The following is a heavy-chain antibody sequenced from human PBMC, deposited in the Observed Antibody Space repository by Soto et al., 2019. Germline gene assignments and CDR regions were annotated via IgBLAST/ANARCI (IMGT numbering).Heavy chain of an antibody. CDR2: ISHSGIT. J-gene: IGHJ5*02. V-gene: IGHV4-4*02. Sequence: SETLSLTCAVSGGSITSANWWTWVRQPPGGGLEWIGEISHSGITNYKASLKSRVTMSVDKTKNDVSLKLTSVTDADTAVYYCERVLRGCFDPWGQGTPVTVSS. CDR1: GGSITSANW. CDR3: ERVLRGCFDP.